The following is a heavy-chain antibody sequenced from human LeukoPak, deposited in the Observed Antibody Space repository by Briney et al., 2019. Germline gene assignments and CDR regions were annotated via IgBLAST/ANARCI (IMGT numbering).Heavy chain of an antibody. Sequence: PGESLRLSCAPSGFTFSSYNMNWVRQAPGKGLEWVSSISGSSTYIYYADSVRGRFTISRDNAKNSLFLHMNSLRAEDTAVYYCAREVGATDDYWGQGTLVTVSS. D-gene: IGHD1-26*01. CDR1: GFTFSSYN. CDR3: AREVGATDDY. J-gene: IGHJ4*02. CDR2: ISGSSTYI. V-gene: IGHV3-21*01.